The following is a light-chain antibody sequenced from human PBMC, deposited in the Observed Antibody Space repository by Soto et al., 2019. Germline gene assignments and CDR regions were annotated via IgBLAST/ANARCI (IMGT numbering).Light chain of an antibody. V-gene: IGKV4-1*01. J-gene: IGKJ2*01. CDR1: QSVLYSSNNKNY. CDR2: WAS. Sequence: DIVMTQSPDSLAVSLGERATINCKSSQSVLYSSNNKNYLAWYQQKPRQPPKLLIYWASTRESGVPDRFSGSGSGTDFTLTISSLEAEDVAVYYCQQYLSTPYTFGQGTKLEIK. CDR3: QQYLSTPYT.